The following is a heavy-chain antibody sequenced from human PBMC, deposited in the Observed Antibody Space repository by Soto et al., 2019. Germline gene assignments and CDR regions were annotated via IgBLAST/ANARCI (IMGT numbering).Heavy chain of an antibody. CDR3: ARSGYSYGPNPLLY. V-gene: IGHV4-31*03. CDR1: GGSISSGGYY. Sequence: QVQLQESGPGLVKPSQTLSLTCTVSGGSISSGGYYWSWIRQHPGKGLEWIGYIYYSGSTYYNPSLKSRVTISVYSSKNQFALKLSSVTAADTAVYYCARSGYSYGPNPLLYWGQGTLVTVSS. D-gene: IGHD5-18*01. CDR2: IYYSGST. J-gene: IGHJ4*02.